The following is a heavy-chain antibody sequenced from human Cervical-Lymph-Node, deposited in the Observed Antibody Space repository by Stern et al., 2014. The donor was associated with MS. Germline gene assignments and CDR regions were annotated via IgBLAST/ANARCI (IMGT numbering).Heavy chain of an antibody. CDR1: GGTFRSFA. Sequence: QVQLVQSGAAVKKPGSSVKVSCKTSGGTFRSFAISWVRQAPGQGLEWMGGITPMFDASNYAQKFQGRVTITADESTRTAYMDLRSLRSDDTAMYYCARGDSEAPIYYFDYWGQGTLVTVSS. CDR3: ARGDSEAPIYYFDY. D-gene: IGHD2-21*02. J-gene: IGHJ4*02. CDR2: ITPMFDAS. V-gene: IGHV1-69*01.